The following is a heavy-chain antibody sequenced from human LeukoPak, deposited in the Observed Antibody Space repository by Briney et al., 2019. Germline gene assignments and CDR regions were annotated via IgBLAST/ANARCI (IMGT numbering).Heavy chain of an antibody. Sequence: PGGSLRLSCVASGFIFRDYAMSWVRQAPAGGLEWVSSLRGDGEAFYTDSVKGRFTLSRDYSRNTVYLQLSNLRVEDTAVYYCAKASWVSSADAVLWGQGTLVTVSP. V-gene: IGHV3-23*01. CDR3: AKASWVSSADAVL. J-gene: IGHJ4*02. D-gene: IGHD3-16*01. CDR2: LRGDGEA. CDR1: GFIFRDYA.